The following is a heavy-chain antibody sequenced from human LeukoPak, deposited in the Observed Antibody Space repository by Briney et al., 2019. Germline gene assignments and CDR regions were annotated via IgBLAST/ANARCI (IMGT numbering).Heavy chain of an antibody. CDR1: GYTFTSYY. CDR2: INPSGGST. Sequence: ASVKVSCKASGYTFTSYYMHWVRQAPGQGLEWMGIINPSGGSTSYAQKFQGRVTMTRDTSISTAYMELSRLRSDDTAVYYCARDYGGNSQRYFDLWGRGTLVTVSS. V-gene: IGHV1-46*01. J-gene: IGHJ2*01. CDR3: ARDYGGNSQRYFDL. D-gene: IGHD4-23*01.